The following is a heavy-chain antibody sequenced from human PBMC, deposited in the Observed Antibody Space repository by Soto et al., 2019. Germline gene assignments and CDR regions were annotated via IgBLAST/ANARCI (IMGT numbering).Heavy chain of an antibody. Sequence: QVQLQESGPGLVKPSETLSLTCTVSGGSISSYYWSWIRQPPGKGLEWIGYIYYSGSTNYNPSLKSRVTISVDTSKNQFSLKLSSVTAADTAVYYCARDAGDYGDYTGGNYYYGMDVWGQGTTVTVSS. J-gene: IGHJ6*02. CDR2: IYYSGST. CDR1: GGSISSYY. V-gene: IGHV4-59*01. D-gene: IGHD4-17*01. CDR3: ARDAGDYGDYTGGNYYYGMDV.